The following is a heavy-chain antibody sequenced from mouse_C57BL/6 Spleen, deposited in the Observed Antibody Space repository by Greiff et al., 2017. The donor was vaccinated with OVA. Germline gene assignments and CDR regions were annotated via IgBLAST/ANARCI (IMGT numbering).Heavy chain of an antibody. V-gene: IGHV5-16*01. D-gene: IGHD2-1*01. CDR1: GFTFSDYY. Sequence: DVMLVESEGGLVQPGSSMKLSCTASGFTFSDYYMAWVRQVPEKGLEWVANINYDGSSTYYLDSLKSRFIISRDNAKNILYLQMSSLKSEDTATYYCARVQTNYGNFAYWGQGTLVTVSA. J-gene: IGHJ3*01. CDR3: ARVQTNYGNFAY. CDR2: INYDGSST.